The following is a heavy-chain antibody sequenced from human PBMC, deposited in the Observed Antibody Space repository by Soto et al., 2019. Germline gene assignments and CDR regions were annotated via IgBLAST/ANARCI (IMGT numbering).Heavy chain of an antibody. CDR3: ATAEVDY. Sequence: SLRLSCAASGFTFGDYWMHWVRQPPGKGPEWVSLMTGDGRTTQYADSVKGRFTASRDNAKSTLYLQMNSLRAEDTAVYYCATAEVDYWGPGTLVT. J-gene: IGHJ4*02. CDR2: MTGDGRTT. V-gene: IGHV3-74*03. CDR1: GFTFGDYW.